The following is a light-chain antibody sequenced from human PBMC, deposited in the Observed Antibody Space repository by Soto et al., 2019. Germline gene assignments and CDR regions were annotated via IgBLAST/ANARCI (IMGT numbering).Light chain of an antibody. V-gene: IGLV2-8*01. CDR3: CSYAGSNTLI. CDR2: EVN. Sequence: QSALTQPPSASGSPGQSVTISCTGTSSDVGIFNYVSWYQQHPDQAPKLLIFEVNKRPSGVPDRFSAYKSGNTASLTVSGLQAEDEADYYCCSYAGSNTLIFGGGTKVTVL. CDR1: SSDVGIFNY. J-gene: IGLJ2*01.